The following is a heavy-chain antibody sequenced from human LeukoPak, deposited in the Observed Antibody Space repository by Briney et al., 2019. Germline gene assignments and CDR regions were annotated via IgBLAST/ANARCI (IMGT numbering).Heavy chain of an antibody. D-gene: IGHD3-10*01. J-gene: IGHJ6*03. CDR2: IYTSGST. CDR3: ARAVGSGSFQTYYYYMDV. Sequence: PSETLSLTCTVSGVSISSYYWCWIRQPAGKGLEWIGRIYTSGSTNYNPSLKSRVTMSVDTSKNQFSLKLSSVTAADTAVYYCARAVGSGSFQTYYYYMDVWGKGTTVTISS. V-gene: IGHV4-4*07. CDR1: GVSISSYY.